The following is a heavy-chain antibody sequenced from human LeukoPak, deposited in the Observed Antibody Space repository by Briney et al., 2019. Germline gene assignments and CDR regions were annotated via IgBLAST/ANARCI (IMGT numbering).Heavy chain of an antibody. CDR3: ASGYSSSWQYYYCLDV. D-gene: IGHD6-13*01. Sequence: ASVKVSCKASGYTFTSYDINWVRQATGQGLEWMGWMNPNSGNTGYAQKFQGRVTMTRNTSISTAYLELRNLRSEDTAVNYCASGYSSSWQYYYCLDVWGKGTTVTVSS. CDR2: MNPNSGNT. CDR1: GYTFTSYD. J-gene: IGHJ6*03. V-gene: IGHV1-8*02.